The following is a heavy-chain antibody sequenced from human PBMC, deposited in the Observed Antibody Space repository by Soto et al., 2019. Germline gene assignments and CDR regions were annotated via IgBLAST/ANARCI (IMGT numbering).Heavy chain of an antibody. CDR3: ARGDRGAFDL. CDR2: IHSDGSST. J-gene: IGHJ3*01. Sequence: EVQLVESEGGLVQPGGSLSLSCAASGFTFSYYWMHWVRQAPGQGLVWVSRIHSDGSSTTYADSVKGRFTISRDNAKNPLSLQMNSLRVEDTAVYYCARGDRGAFDLWGEGTMVTVSS. D-gene: IGHD2-21*02. CDR1: GFTFSYYW. V-gene: IGHV3-74*01.